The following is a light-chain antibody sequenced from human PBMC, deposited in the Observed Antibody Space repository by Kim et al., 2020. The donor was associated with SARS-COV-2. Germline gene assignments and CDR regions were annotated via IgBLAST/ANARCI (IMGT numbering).Light chain of an antibody. Sequence: SVTPTDKVTITCRASQGIGSSLHWYQQKPDQSPKLLIKYASQSFSGVPSRFSGSGSGTDFTLTINSLEAEDAATYYCHQSSSLPWTFGQGTKVDIK. CDR2: YAS. CDR3: HQSSSLPWT. CDR1: QGIGSS. J-gene: IGKJ1*01. V-gene: IGKV6-21*01.